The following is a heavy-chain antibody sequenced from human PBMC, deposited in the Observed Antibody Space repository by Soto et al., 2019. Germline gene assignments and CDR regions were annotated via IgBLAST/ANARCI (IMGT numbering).Heavy chain of an antibody. V-gene: IGHV4-31*03. CDR1: GGSISSGGYY. D-gene: IGHD6-13*01. CDR2: ICYSGST. J-gene: IGHJ6*02. CDR3: ASGYSSSWYYYYGMDV. Sequence: SETLSLTCTVSGGSISSGGYYWSWIRQYPGKGLEWIGYICYSGSTYYNPSLKSRVTISVDTSKNQFSLKLSSVTAADTAVYYCASGYSSSWYYYYGMDVWGQGTTVTVSS.